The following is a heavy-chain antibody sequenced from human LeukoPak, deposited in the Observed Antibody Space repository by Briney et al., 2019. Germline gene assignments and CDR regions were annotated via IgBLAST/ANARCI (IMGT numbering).Heavy chain of an antibody. V-gene: IGHV3-23*01. CDR1: GITLSNYG. D-gene: IGHD3-22*01. Sequence: PGGSLRLSCAVSGITLSNYGMSWVRQAPGKGPEWVAGISDSGGSTNYADSVKGRFTISRDNPKNTLYLQMNSLRAEDTAVYFCAKRGVVIRVILVGFHKEAYYFDSWGQGALVTVSS. J-gene: IGHJ4*02. CDR3: AKRGVVIRVILVGFHKEAYYFDS. CDR2: ISDSGGST.